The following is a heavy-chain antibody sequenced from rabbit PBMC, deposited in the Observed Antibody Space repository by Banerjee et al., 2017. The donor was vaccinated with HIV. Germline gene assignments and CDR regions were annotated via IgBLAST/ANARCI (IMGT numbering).Heavy chain of an antibody. D-gene: IGHD1-1*01. CDR3: ARDIVDSDYYYFDL. J-gene: IGHJ4*01. CDR2: IYAGGSGSDST. V-gene: IGHV1S45*01. Sequence: QEQLEESGGDLVKPEGSLTLTCTASGFSFSSSYYMCWVRQAPGKGLEWIACIYAGGSGSDSTYYASWAQGRFTISKTSSTTVTLQMTSLTAADTATYFCARDIVDSDYYYFDLWGPGTLVTVS. CDR1: GFSFSSSYY.